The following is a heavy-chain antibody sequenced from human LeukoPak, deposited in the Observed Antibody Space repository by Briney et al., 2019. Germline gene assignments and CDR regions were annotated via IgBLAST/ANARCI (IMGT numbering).Heavy chain of an antibody. J-gene: IGHJ3*02. CDR1: GGSISSYY. Sequence: SETLSLTRTVSGGSISSYYWSWIRQPPGKGLEWIGYIYYSGSTNYNPSLKSRVTISVDTSKNQFSLKLSSVTAADTAVYYCARRRSNRGAFDIWGQGTMVTVSS. CDR2: IYYSGST. D-gene: IGHD1-14*01. V-gene: IGHV4-59*08. CDR3: ARRRSNRGAFDI.